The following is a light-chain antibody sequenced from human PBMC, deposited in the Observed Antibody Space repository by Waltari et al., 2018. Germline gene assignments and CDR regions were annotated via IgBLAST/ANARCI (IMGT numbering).Light chain of an antibody. CDR3: QHYVSLPVT. Sequence: EIVLTQSHGTLSLSPGERATLSCRASQSVSRALAWYQQNPGQAPRLLIYGASNRATGIPDRFSGSGSGTDFSLIISRLEPEDFAVYYCQHYVSLPVTFGQGTKVEIK. CDR1: QSVSRA. J-gene: IGKJ1*01. CDR2: GAS. V-gene: IGKV3-20*01.